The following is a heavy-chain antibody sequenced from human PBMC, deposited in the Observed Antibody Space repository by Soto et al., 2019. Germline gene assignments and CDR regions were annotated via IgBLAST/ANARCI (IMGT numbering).Heavy chain of an antibody. CDR3: ASARRYCSSTSCSGGYYFDY. CDR1: GFTFSSYG. Sequence: QVQLVESGGGVVQPGRSLRLSCAASGFTFSSYGMHWVRQAPGKRLEWVAVIWYDGSNKYYADSVKGRFTISRDNSKNTLYLQMNSLRAEDTAVYYCASARRYCSSTSCSGGYYFDYWGQGTLVTVSS. CDR2: IWYDGSNK. J-gene: IGHJ4*02. D-gene: IGHD2-2*01. V-gene: IGHV3-33*01.